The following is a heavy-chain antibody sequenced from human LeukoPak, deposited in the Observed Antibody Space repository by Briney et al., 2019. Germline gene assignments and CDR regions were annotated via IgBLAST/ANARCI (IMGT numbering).Heavy chain of an antibody. D-gene: IGHD3-22*01. CDR1: GGSVSSGSYY. J-gene: IGHJ5*02. Sequence: PSQTLSLTCTVSGGSVSSGSYYWSWIRQPAGKGLEWIGRIYTSGSTNYNPSLKSRVTTSVDTSKNQFSLKLSSVTAADTAVYYCARDSHYYNSSGYGGYWFDPWGQGTLVTVSS. V-gene: IGHV4-61*02. CDR2: IYTSGST. CDR3: ARDSHYYNSSGYGGYWFDP.